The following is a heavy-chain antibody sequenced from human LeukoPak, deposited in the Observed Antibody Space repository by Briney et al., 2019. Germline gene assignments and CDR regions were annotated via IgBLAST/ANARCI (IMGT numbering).Heavy chain of an antibody. J-gene: IGHJ4*02. CDR1: GFTFSNYG. CDR3: AKRSARPKPFDC. V-gene: IGHV3-23*01. CDR2: IDGGGVNT. Sequence: PGRSLRLSCAGSGFTFSNYGMSWVRQAPGKGLEWVSAIDGGGVNTLYADSVKGRFTISRDNSKNTVYLQMNSLSAEDTAIYYCAKRSARPKPFDCWGQGTLVTVSS. D-gene: IGHD6-25*01.